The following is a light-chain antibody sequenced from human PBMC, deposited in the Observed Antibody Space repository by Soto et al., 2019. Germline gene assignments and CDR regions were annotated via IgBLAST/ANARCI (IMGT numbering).Light chain of an antibody. CDR2: GAS. V-gene: IGKV3-20*01. Sequence: LTKYPGTLSLSPGERATLSCRASQSVSSSYLAWYQQKPGQAPRLLIYGASSRATGIPDRFSGSGSGTDFTLTISRLEPEDFAVYYCQQYGTSSWTFGQGTKVDIK. CDR3: QQYGTSSWT. J-gene: IGKJ1*01. CDR1: QSVSSSY.